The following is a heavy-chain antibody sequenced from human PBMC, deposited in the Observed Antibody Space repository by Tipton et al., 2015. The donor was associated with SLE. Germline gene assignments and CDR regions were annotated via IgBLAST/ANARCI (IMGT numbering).Heavy chain of an antibody. V-gene: IGHV4-61*02. CDR3: ARNADGSFDY. CDR2: AYTSDST. D-gene: IGHD1-14*01. Sequence: TLSLTCTVSGDSISRGLYYWTWIRQPAGKTLEWIGRAYTSDSTNYSPSLKSRVTISVDTSKNQFSLGASSVTAADTAVYYCARNADGSFDYWGQGTLVTVSS. J-gene: IGHJ4*02. CDR1: GDSISRGLYY.